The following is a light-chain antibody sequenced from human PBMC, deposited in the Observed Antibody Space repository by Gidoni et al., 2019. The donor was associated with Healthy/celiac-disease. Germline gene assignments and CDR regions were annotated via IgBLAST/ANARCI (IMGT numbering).Light chain of an antibody. V-gene: IGKV1-39*01. CDR1: QSISSY. J-gene: IGKJ1*01. CDR3: QQSYSTPQT. Sequence: DIQMTQSPSSLSASVGDRVTITCRASQSISSYLNWYQQKQGKATKLLIYAASSLQSGVPSRFSGSGSGTDFTLTISSLQPEDFATYYCQQSYSTPQTFGQGTKVEIK. CDR2: AAS.